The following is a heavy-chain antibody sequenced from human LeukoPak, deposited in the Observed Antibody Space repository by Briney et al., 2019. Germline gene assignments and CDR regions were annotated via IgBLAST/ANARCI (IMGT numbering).Heavy chain of an antibody. V-gene: IGHV3-53*01. CDR2: IYSGGGT. CDR3: AKERGKGGDAFDI. Sequence: GGSLRLSCAVSGFTVGTYYMSWVRQAPGKGLEWVSVIYSGGGTYYADSVKGRFTISRDSFKNTLYLQMNSLRAEDTAVYYCAKERGKGGDAFDIWGQGTMVTVSS. CDR1: GFTVGTYY. D-gene: IGHD3-10*01. J-gene: IGHJ3*02.